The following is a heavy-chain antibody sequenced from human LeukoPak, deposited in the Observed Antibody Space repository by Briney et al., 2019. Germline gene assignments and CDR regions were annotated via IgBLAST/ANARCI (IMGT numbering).Heavy chain of an antibody. CDR1: GFTFDDYG. CDR3: ARELELRSYYYYYMDV. V-gene: IGHV3-20*04. D-gene: IGHD1-7*01. J-gene: IGHJ6*03. Sequence: GGSLRLSCAASGFTFDDYGMSWVRQAPGKGLEWVSGINWNGGSTGYADSVKGRSTISRDNAKNSLYLQMNSLRAEDTAVYYCARELELRSYYYYYMDVWGKGTTVTVSS. CDR2: INWNGGST.